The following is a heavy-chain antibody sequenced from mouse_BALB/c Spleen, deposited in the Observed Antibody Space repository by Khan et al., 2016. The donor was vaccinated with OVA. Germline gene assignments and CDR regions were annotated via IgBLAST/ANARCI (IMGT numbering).Heavy chain of an antibody. Sequence: QVQLQQSGGDLMKPGASVKISCKATGYTFSSYWIEWVKQRPGHGLEWIGQIFPGSVSTTYNEKFKGNATFTADTSSNTAYMQLSSLTSEDSAVYYCARGGYGGFAYWGQGTLVTVSA. CDR1: GYTFSSYW. CDR3: ARGGYGGFAY. CDR2: IFPGSVST. D-gene: IGHD2-2*01. J-gene: IGHJ3*01. V-gene: IGHV1-9*01.